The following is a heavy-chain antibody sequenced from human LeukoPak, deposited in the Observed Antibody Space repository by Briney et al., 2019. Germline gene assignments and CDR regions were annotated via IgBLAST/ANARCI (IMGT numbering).Heavy chain of an antibody. D-gene: IGHD3-22*01. Sequence: EASVKVSCKASGYTFTGYYMHWVRQAPGQGLEWMGWINPNSGGTNYAQKFQGRVTMTRDTSISTAYMELSRLRSDDTAVYYCAGYYYDSSGPFDYWGQGTLVTVSS. CDR3: AGYYYDSSGPFDY. CDR2: INPNSGGT. CDR1: GYTFTGYY. V-gene: IGHV1-2*02. J-gene: IGHJ4*02.